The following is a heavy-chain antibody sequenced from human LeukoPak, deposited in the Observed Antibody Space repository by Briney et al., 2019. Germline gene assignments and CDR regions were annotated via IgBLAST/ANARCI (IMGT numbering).Heavy chain of an antibody. J-gene: IGHJ6*02. Sequence: PSETLSLTCAVYGGSFSGYYWTWIRQPPGKGLEWIGEINHSGSPNYNPSLKSRVTLSVDTSKSQFSLKLTSVTAADTAVYYCARGLLRYFDWLLESGMDVWGQGTTVTVSS. CDR1: GGSFSGYY. CDR3: ARGLLRYFDWLLESGMDV. CDR2: INHSGSP. D-gene: IGHD3-9*01. V-gene: IGHV4-34*01.